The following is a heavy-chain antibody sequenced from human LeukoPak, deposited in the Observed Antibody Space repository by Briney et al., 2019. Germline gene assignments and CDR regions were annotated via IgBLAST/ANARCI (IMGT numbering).Heavy chain of an antibody. CDR1: GGSISSSSYY. D-gene: IGHD1-26*01. Sequence: SETLSLTCTVSGGSISSSSYYWGWIRQPPGKGLEWIGSIYYSGSTYYNPSLKSRVTISVDTSKNQFSLKLSSVTAADTAVYYCARDWRGGSYFPFDYWGQGTLVTVSS. CDR2: IYYSGST. J-gene: IGHJ4*02. CDR3: ARDWRGGSYFPFDY. V-gene: IGHV4-39*07.